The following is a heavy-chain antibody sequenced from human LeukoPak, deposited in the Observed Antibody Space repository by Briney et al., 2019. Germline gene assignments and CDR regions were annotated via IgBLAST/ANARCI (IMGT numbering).Heavy chain of an antibody. CDR2: INPSGGST. J-gene: IGHJ3*02. CDR1: GYTFTSYY. D-gene: IGHD1-26*01. V-gene: IGHV1-46*03. Sequence: ASVKVSCKASGYTFTSYYVHWVRQAPGQGLEWMGIINPSGGSTSYAQKFQGRVTMTRDTSTSTVYMELSSLRSEDTAVYYCASPGRRNDAFDIWGQGTMVTVSS. CDR3: ASPGRRNDAFDI.